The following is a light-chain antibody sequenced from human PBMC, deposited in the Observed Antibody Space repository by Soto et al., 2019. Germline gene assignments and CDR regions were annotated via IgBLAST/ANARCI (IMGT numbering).Light chain of an antibody. Sequence: DIQMTQSPSSLSASVGDRITITCQASQDISDYLNWYQQKPGEAPKLLIYDASKLETGVPSRFSGSGSGTHFIFTISGLLPEDFATYYCLQYDEFPFTFGPGTKVDFK. V-gene: IGKV1-33*01. J-gene: IGKJ3*01. CDR1: QDISDY. CDR2: DAS. CDR3: LQYDEFPFT.